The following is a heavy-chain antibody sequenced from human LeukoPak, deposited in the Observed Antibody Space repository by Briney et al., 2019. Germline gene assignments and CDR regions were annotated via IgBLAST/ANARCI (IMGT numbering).Heavy chain of an antibody. V-gene: IGHV4-59*01. CDR1: GGSISSYY. Sequence: SETLSLTCTVSGGSISSYYWSWIRQPPGKGLEWIGYIYYSGSTSYNPSLKSRVTISVDASKNQFSLKLSSVTAADTAVYYCARDSRNIVVVVAAIDYWGQGTLVTVSS. J-gene: IGHJ4*02. CDR2: IYYSGST. CDR3: ARDSRNIVVVVAAIDY. D-gene: IGHD2-15*01.